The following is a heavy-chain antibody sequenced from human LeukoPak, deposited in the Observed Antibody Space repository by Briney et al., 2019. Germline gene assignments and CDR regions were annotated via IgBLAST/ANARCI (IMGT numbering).Heavy chain of an antibody. Sequence: PGGSLRLSCAASGFTFSDYYMSWIRQAPGKGLEWVSYISSSGSTIYYADSVKGRFTISRDNAKNTVYLQMNSLRAEDTAVYYCARGATYAYYFDYWGQGILVTVSS. J-gene: IGHJ4*02. CDR1: GFTFSDYY. V-gene: IGHV3-11*04. D-gene: IGHD4-17*01. CDR2: ISSSGSTI. CDR3: ARGATYAYYFDY.